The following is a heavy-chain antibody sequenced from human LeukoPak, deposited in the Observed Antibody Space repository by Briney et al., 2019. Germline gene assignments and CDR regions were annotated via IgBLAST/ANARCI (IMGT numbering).Heavy chain of an antibody. V-gene: IGHV3-9*01. Sequence: GGSLRLSCAASGFSFHDYDMHWVRQAPGKGLEWVAGITGDSGRIGYADSVKGRFTVSRDNAQNSLYLQMNSLRPEDTALYYCAKDLDASGRQNDYYYYYGMDVWGQGTTVTVSS. J-gene: IGHJ6*02. D-gene: IGHD3-10*01. CDR3: AKDLDASGRQNDYYYYYGMDV. CDR1: GFSFHDYD. CDR2: ITGDSGRI.